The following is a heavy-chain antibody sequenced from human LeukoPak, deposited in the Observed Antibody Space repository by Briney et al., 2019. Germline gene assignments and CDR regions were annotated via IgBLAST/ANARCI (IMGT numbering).Heavy chain of an antibody. CDR3: ARGLSSSWTSQIDY. Sequence: SVKVSCKASGGTFSSYAISWVRQAPGQGLEWMGRIIPILGIANYAQKFQGRVTITADKSTSTAYMELSSLRSEDTAVYYCARGLSSSWTSQIDYWGQGTLVTVSS. J-gene: IGHJ4*02. CDR1: GGTFSSYA. CDR2: IIPILGIA. D-gene: IGHD6-13*01. V-gene: IGHV1-69*04.